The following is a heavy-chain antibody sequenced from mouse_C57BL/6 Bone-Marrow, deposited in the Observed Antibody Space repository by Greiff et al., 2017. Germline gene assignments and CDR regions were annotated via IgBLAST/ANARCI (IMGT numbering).Heavy chain of an antibody. CDR3: ARRVLLSYYFDY. Sequence: QVQLQQSGAELARPGASVKLSCKASGYTFTSYGISWVKQRTGQGLAWIGEIYPRSGNTYYKEKFKGKATLTADTSSSTAYMELSSLTSEGYAVYFRARRVLLSYYFDYWGQGTTLTVSS. D-gene: IGHD1-1*01. V-gene: IGHV1-81*01. J-gene: IGHJ2*01. CDR2: IYPRSGNT. CDR1: GYTFTSYG.